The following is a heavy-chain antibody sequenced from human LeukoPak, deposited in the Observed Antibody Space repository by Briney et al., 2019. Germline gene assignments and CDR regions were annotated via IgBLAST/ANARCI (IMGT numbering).Heavy chain of an antibody. D-gene: IGHD3-10*01. Sequence: GASVKVSCKASGGTFSSYAISWVRQAPGQGLEWMGGIIPIFGTANYAQKFQGRVTITADKSTSTAYMELSSLRSEDTAVYYCATLWFGELLPRDHIDYWGQGTLVTVSS. V-gene: IGHV1-69*06. CDR1: GGTFSSYA. J-gene: IGHJ4*02. CDR2: IIPIFGTA. CDR3: ATLWFGELLPRDHIDY.